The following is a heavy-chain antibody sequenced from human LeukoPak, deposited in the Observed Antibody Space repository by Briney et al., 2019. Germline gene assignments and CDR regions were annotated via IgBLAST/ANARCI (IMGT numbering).Heavy chain of an antibody. CDR3: ARGSGHTIDY. CDR2: ISSSSNVI. V-gene: IGHV3-48*01. CDR1: GFTFNSYA. J-gene: IGHJ4*02. Sequence: PGGSLRLSCAASGFTFNSYAFNWVRQAPGKGLEWVSYISSSSNVIYYTDSVKGRFTISRDNARNLLYLQMNSLRAEDTAVYYCARGSGHTIDYWGQGTLVTVSS. D-gene: IGHD6-19*01.